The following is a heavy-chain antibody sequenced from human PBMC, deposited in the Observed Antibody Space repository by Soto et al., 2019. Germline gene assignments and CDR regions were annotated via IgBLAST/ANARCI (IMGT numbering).Heavy chain of an antibody. V-gene: IGHV4-31*03. CDR3: ARVLSSGSYYNGPFDY. CDR1: DGSISSGDYY. CDR2: IYYSGST. Sequence: SETLSLTCPVSDGSISSGDYYWSWIRQHPGKGLEWIGYIYYSGSTYYNPSLKSRVTISVDTSKNQFSLKLSSVTAADTAVYYCARVLSSGSYYNGPFDYWGQGTLVTVSS. D-gene: IGHD3-10*01. J-gene: IGHJ4*02.